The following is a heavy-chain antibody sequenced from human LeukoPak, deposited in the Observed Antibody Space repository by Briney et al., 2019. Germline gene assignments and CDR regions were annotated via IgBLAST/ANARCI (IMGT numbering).Heavy chain of an antibody. V-gene: IGHV3-21*01. CDR3: ARDSGGGDYYDSSGYYSYYFDY. CDR2: ISSSSSYI. J-gene: IGHJ4*02. CDR1: GFTFSSYS. Sequence: GGSLRLSCAASGFTFSSYSMIWVRQAPGKGLEWVSSISSSSSYIYYADSVKGRFTISRDNAKNSLYLQMNSLRAEDTAVYYCARDSGGGDYYDSSGYYSYYFDYWGQGTLVTVSS. D-gene: IGHD3-22*01.